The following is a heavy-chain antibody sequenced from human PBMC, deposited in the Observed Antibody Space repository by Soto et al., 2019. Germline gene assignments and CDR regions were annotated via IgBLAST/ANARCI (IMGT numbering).Heavy chain of an antibody. J-gene: IGHJ4*02. D-gene: IGHD6-6*01. V-gene: IGHV3-23*01. CDR3: AKQVRDGKSSPYYFDY. CDR2: ISSAVNT. CDR1: GFTFSNYA. Sequence: GGSLRLSCAGSGFTFSNYAMSWVRQAPGKGLEWVSAISSAVNTYYADSVKGRFTISRDNSKNTLSLQMNSLRAEDTAVYYCAKQVRDGKSSPYYFDYWGPGTLVTVSP.